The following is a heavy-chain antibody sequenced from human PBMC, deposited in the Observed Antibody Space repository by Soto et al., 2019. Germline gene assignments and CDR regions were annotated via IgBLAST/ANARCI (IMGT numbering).Heavy chain of an antibody. CDR1: GGSISSGGYY. V-gene: IGHV4-31*03. J-gene: IGHJ6*02. CDR3: ARDNRAGTRPNYYYYGMDV. D-gene: IGHD6-19*01. CDR2: IYYSGST. Sequence: QVQLQESGPGLVKPSQTLSLTCTVSGGSISSGGYYWSCIRQHPGKGLEWIGYIYYSGSTYYTPSLKSRVTISVETSKNQFSLKLSSVTAADTAVYYCARDNRAGTRPNYYYYGMDVWGQGTTVTVSS.